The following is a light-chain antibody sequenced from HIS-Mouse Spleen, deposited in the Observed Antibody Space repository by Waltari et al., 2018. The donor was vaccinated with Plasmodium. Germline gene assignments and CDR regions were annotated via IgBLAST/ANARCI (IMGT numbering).Light chain of an antibody. J-gene: IGKJ2*01. V-gene: IGKV1D-8*02. Sequence: QSPFLLSGSKRERVTLSCWMSQGISSYLAWYQQKPGKAPKLLIYAASTLQSGVPSRFSGSGSGTDFTLTISCLQSEDFATYYCQQYYSFPYTFGEGTKVEIK. CDR2: AAS. CDR3: QQYYSFPYT. CDR1: QGISSY.